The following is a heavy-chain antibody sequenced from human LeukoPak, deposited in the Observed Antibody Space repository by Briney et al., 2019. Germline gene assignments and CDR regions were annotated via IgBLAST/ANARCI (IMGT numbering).Heavy chain of an antibody. CDR3: ARPNYYDSKNAFDI. CDR1: GFTFSSYS. J-gene: IGHJ3*02. CDR2: ISSSSSTI. D-gene: IGHD3-22*01. Sequence: GGSLGLSCAASGFTFSSYSMNWVRQAPGKGLEWVSYISSSSSTIYYADSVKGRFTISRDNAKNSLYLQMNSLRAEDTAVYYCARPNYYDSKNAFDIWGQGTMVTVSS. V-gene: IGHV3-48*01.